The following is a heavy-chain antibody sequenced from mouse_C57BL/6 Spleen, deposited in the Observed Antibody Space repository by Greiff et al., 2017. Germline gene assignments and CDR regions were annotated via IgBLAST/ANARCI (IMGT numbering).Heavy chain of an antibody. Sequence: VKLMESGPELVKPGASVKISCKASGYAFSSSWMNWVKQRPGKGLEWIGRIYPGDGDTNYNGKFKGKATLTADKSSSTAYMQLSSLTSEDSAVYFCAREDGYWYFDVWGTGTTVTVSS. J-gene: IGHJ1*03. CDR3: AREDGYWYFDV. D-gene: IGHD2-3*01. CDR1: GYAFSSSW. CDR2: IYPGDGDT. V-gene: IGHV1-82*01.